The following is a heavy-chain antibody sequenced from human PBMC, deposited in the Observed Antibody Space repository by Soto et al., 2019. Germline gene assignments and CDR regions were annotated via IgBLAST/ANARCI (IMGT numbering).Heavy chain of an antibody. Sequence: PGGSLRLSCAASGFTFSSYAMSWVRQAPGKGLERVSVISGSGGSTYYSVSVKGRFTISRDNSKNTLYLQMNSLRSEDTAVYYCAKVYYDFWSGSLGYYGMDVWGQGTTVTVSS. V-gene: IGHV3-23*01. CDR2: ISGSGGST. D-gene: IGHD3-3*01. J-gene: IGHJ6*02. CDR1: GFTFSSYA. CDR3: AKVYYDFWSGSLGYYGMDV.